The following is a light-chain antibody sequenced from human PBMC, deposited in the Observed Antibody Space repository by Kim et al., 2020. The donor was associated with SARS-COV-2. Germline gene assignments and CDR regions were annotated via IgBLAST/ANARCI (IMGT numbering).Light chain of an antibody. V-gene: IGLV2-14*03. CDR1: SSDVGGYNY. CDR3: SSYTSSSTPWV. CDR2: DVS. Sequence: SIIISCTGTSSDVGGYNYVSWYQQHPGKAPKLMIYDVSNRPSGVSNRFSGSKSGNTASLTISGLQAEDEADYYCSSYTSSSTPWVFGGGTQLTVL. J-gene: IGLJ3*02.